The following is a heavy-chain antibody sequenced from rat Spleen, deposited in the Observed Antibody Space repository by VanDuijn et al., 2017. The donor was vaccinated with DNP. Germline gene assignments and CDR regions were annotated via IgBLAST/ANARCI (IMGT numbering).Heavy chain of an antibody. Sequence: EVQLVESGGGLVQPGRSMKLSCEGSGFMFSNYYMAWVRQAPTKGLEWVAAISPGGGNIYYPDSVKGRFTISRDNAKTTLYLQMNSLRSEDTATYYCATSPGPNWFAYWGQGTLVTVSS. V-gene: IGHV5-25*01. D-gene: IGHD1-4*01. CDR1: GFMFSNYY. J-gene: IGHJ3*01. CDR2: ISPGGGNI. CDR3: ATSPGPNWFAY.